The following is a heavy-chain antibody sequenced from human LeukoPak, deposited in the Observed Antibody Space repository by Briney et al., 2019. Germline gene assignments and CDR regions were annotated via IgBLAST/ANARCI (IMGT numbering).Heavy chain of an antibody. V-gene: IGHV4-34*01. J-gene: IGHJ4*02. D-gene: IGHD3-22*01. CDR3: ARGIRYYYESSPHVPYYFAY. CDR2: INHIGNS. CDR1: GGSFSAYY. Sequence: PSETLSLTCAVDGGSFSAYYCTWIRQPPGKGLEWIGEINHIGNSKYNPSLKSRVTISLDTSKNQFSLKLTSLTAADTAVYSCARGIRYYYESSPHVPYYFAYWGEGTLVTVSS.